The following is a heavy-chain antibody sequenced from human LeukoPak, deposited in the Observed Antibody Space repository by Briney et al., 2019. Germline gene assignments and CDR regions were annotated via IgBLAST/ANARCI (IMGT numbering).Heavy chain of an antibody. J-gene: IGHJ2*01. V-gene: IGHV3-11*01. CDR3: ARASIGSYWFFDL. CDR2: ISSSGSTT. Sequence: PGGSLRLSCAASGFTFSDYYLSWIRQAPGKGLEWVSYISSSGSTTYYADSVKGRFTISRDNAKNSLYLQMNSLRADDTAVHYCARASIGSYWFFDLWGRGTLVTVSS. CDR1: GFTFSDYY. D-gene: IGHD1-26*01.